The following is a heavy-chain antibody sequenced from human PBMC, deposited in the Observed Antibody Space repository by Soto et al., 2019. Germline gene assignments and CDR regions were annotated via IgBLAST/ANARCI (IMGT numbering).Heavy chain of an antibody. Sequence: ASVKVSCKASGGTFSSYAISWVRQAPGQGLEWMGGIIPIFGTANYAQKFRGRVTITADKSTSTAYMELSSLRSEDTAVYYCARDQIAVAGTVSPYGMDVWGQGTTVTVSS. CDR3: ARDQIAVAGTVSPYGMDV. CDR2: IIPIFGTA. D-gene: IGHD6-19*01. V-gene: IGHV1-69*06. J-gene: IGHJ6*02. CDR1: GGTFSSYA.